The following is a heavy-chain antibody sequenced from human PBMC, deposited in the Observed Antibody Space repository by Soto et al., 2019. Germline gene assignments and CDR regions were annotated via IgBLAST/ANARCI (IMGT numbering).Heavy chain of an antibody. CDR1: GGSISSYY. CDR3: ARHTPAISISDH. J-gene: IGHJ4*02. V-gene: IGHV4-59*08. Sequence: PSETLSLTCTVSGGSISSYYWSWIRQPPGKGLEWIGYVHDSWGSHYNPSLKSRVAISLDTSKSQFSLKLTSVTAADTAVYYCARHTPAISISDHWGQGTLVTVSS. CDR2: VHDSWGS. D-gene: IGHD2-15*01.